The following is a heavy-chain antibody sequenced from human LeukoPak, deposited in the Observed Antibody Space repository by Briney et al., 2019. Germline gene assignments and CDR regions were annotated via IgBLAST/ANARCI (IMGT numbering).Heavy chain of an antibody. CDR1: GGTFSSYA. J-gene: IGHJ4*02. CDR2: IIPIFGTA. Sequence: GASVKVPCKASGGTFSSYAISWARQAPGQGLEWMGGIIPIFGTANYAQKFQGRVTITTDESTSTAYMELSSLRSEDTAVYYCARGSGSSSGADYWGQGTLVTVSS. V-gene: IGHV1-69*05. CDR3: ARGSGSSSGADY. D-gene: IGHD6-6*01.